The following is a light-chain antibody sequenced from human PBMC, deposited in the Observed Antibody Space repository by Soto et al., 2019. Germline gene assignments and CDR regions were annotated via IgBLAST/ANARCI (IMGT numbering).Light chain of an antibody. V-gene: IGKV1-12*01. Sequence: DIQMTQSPSSVSASVGDTVTITCRASHDIDSCLAWYQQKPGKVPKLLIYDASRLRSGVPSRFSGSRSGTDFTLTITDLQAEDFATYYCQQAYSYPTTFGQGTRLEIK. J-gene: IGKJ5*01. CDR3: QQAYSYPTT. CDR2: DAS. CDR1: HDIDSC.